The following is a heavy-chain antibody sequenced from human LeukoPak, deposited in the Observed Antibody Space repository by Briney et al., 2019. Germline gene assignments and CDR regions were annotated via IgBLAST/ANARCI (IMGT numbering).Heavy chain of an antibody. CDR1: GFTFSSYA. V-gene: IGHV3-23*01. CDR3: AKERASTTFDY. Sequence: GGSLRLSCAASGFTFSSYAMSWVRQAPGKGLEWVSAISGSGGSTYYAYSVKGRFTISRDNSKNTLFLQMDSLRAEDTAVYYCAKERASTTFDYWGQGTLVTVSS. D-gene: IGHD4-11*01. J-gene: IGHJ4*02. CDR2: ISGSGGST.